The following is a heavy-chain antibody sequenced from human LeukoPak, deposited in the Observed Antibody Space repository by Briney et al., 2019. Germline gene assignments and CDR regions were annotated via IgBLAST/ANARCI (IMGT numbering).Heavy chain of an antibody. CDR2: MNPNSGNT. D-gene: IGHD3-9*01. CDR1: GYTFTSYD. CDR3: ARDAAPLRYFDWLPRQDYGMDV. J-gene: IGHJ6*02. V-gene: IGHV1-8*01. Sequence: ASVKVSCKASGYTFTSYDINWVRQATGQGLEWMGWMNPNSGNTGCAQKFQGRVTMTRNTSISTAYMELSSLRSEDTAVYYCARDAAPLRYFDWLPRQDYGMDVWGQGTTVTVSS.